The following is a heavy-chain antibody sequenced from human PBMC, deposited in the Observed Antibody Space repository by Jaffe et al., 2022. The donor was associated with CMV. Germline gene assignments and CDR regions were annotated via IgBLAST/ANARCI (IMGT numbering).Heavy chain of an antibody. CDR3: ARDGYASGSHDY. V-gene: IGHV3-7*03. CDR2: IGPDGSAQ. Sequence: EVQLVESGGDLVQPGGSLRLSCAASGFTFSGYWMNWVRQAPGKGLEWVANIGPDGSAQHYADSVKGRYTISRDNAKYSVYLQMSSLKAEDTGVYYCARDGYASGSHDYWGQGTLVTVSS. CDR1: GFTFSGYW. D-gene: IGHD3-10*01. J-gene: IGHJ4*02.